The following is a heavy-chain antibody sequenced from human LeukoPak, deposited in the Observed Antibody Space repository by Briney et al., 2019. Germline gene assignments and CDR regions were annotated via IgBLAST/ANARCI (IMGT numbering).Heavy chain of an antibody. CDR1: GGSFSGYY. V-gene: IGHV4-34*01. Sequence: PSETLSLTCAVYGGSFSGYYWSWIRQPPGKGLEWIGEINHSGSTNYNPSLKSRVTISVDTSKNQFSLKLSSVTAADTAVYYCATQTRTDAFDIWGQGTMVTVSS. D-gene: IGHD1-14*01. CDR2: INHSGST. J-gene: IGHJ3*02. CDR3: ATQTRTDAFDI.